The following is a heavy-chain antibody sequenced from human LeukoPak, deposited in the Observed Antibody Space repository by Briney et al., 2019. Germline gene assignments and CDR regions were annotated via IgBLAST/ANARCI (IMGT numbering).Heavy chain of an antibody. D-gene: IGHD6-13*01. CDR3: AREGSTAGWDYFDY. Sequence: SETLSLTCTVSGGSISSYYWNWIRQPAGKGLEWIGRIYTSGTSNYNPSLKSRVTMSVDTSKNQFSLKLSSVTAADTAVYYCAREGSTAGWDYFDYWGQGTLVTVSS. CDR2: IYTSGTS. CDR1: GGSISSYY. J-gene: IGHJ4*02. V-gene: IGHV4-4*07.